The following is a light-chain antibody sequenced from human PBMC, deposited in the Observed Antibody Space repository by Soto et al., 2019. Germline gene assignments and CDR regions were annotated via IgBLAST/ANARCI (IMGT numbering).Light chain of an antibody. CDR3: SSYTSSSTLAVV. CDR2: DVS. Sequence: QSALTQPASVSGSPGQSITISCTGTSSDVGGYNYVSWYQQHPGKAPKLMIYDVSNRPSGVSNRFSGSKSGNTASLTTSGLQAEDEADYYCSSYTSSSTLAVVFGGGTKLTVL. V-gene: IGLV2-14*01. J-gene: IGLJ2*01. CDR1: SSDVGGYNY.